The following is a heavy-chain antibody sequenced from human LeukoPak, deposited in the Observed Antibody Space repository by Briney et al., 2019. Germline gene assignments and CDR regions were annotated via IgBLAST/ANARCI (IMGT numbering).Heavy chain of an antibody. CDR2: IIPIFGTA. CDR1: GGTFSSYA. Sequence: SVKVSCKASGGTFSSYAISWVRQAPGQGLEWMGGIIPIFGTANYAQKFQGRVTITADKSTSTAYVELSSLRSEDTAVYYCARSIAVAGDAYFDYWGQGTLVTVSS. V-gene: IGHV1-69*06. D-gene: IGHD6-19*01. J-gene: IGHJ4*02. CDR3: ARSIAVAGDAYFDY.